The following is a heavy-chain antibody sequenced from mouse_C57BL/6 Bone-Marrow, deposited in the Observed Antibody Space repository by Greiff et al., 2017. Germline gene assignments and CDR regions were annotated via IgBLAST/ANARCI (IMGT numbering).Heavy chain of an antibody. Sequence: VMLVESGAELMKPGASVKLSCKATGYTFTGYWIEWVKQRPGHGLEWIGEILPGSGSTNYNEKFKGKATFTADTSSNTAYMQLSNLTTEDSAIYDGARGYYDYNYYAMDYWGQGTSVTVSS. CDR3: ARGYYDYNYYAMDY. CDR1: GYTFTGYW. V-gene: IGHV1-9*01. D-gene: IGHD2-4*01. J-gene: IGHJ4*01. CDR2: ILPGSGST.